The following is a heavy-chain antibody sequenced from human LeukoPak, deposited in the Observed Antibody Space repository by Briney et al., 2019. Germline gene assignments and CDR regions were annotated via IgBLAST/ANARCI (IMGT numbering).Heavy chain of an antibody. V-gene: IGHV4-34*01. CDR1: GGSFSGYY. CDR3: ARAQPTASRLANLRY. CDR2: INHSGST. Sequence: KPSETLSLTCAVYGGSFSGYYWSWIRQPPGKGLEWIGEINHSGSTNYNPSLKSRVTISVGTSKNQFSLKLSSVTAADTAVYYCARAQPTASRLANLRYWGQGTLVTVSS. J-gene: IGHJ4*02. D-gene: IGHD2-2*01.